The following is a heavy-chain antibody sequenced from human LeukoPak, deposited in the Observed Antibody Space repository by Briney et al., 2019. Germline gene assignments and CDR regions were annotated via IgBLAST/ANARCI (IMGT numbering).Heavy chain of an antibody. CDR3: ARVTFGGVIVSGAGDYFDY. CDR2: ISGSGGST. Sequence: TGGSLRLSCAASGFIFSSYAMSWVRQAPGKGLEWVSAISGSGGSTYYADSVKGRFTISRDNSKNTLYLQMNSLRAEDTAVYYCARVTFGGVIVSGAGDYFDYWGQGTLVTVSS. J-gene: IGHJ4*02. V-gene: IGHV3-23*01. D-gene: IGHD3-16*02. CDR1: GFIFSSYA.